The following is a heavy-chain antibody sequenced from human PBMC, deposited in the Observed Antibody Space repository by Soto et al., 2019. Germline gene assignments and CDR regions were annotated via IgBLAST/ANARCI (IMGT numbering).Heavy chain of an antibody. D-gene: IGHD6-13*01. Sequence: QVQLVQSGAEVKKPGASVKVSCKASGYTFTSYGFSWVRQAPGQGLEWMGWISAYNGNTNYAQKVQGRVTMTTDTSTSTAYMELRSLRSDDTAVYYCVSFSIAAADPYGMDVWGQGTTVTVSS. CDR3: VSFSIAAADPYGMDV. CDR2: ISAYNGNT. J-gene: IGHJ6*02. V-gene: IGHV1-18*01. CDR1: GYTFTSYG.